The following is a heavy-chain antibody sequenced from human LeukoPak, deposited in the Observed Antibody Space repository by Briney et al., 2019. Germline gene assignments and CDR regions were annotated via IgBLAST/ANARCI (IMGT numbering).Heavy chain of an antibody. CDR3: AGGVHNGAFDI. V-gene: IGHV4-59*08. J-gene: IGHJ3*02. CDR1: GGSISSYY. CDR2: MYHSGSI. D-gene: IGHD1-14*01. Sequence: SETLSLTCTVSGGSISSYYWSWIRQPPGKGLEWIGYMYHSGSINYNPRVTIPVDTSKNQFSLKLSSVTAADTAVYYCAGGVHNGAFDIWGQGTMVTVSS.